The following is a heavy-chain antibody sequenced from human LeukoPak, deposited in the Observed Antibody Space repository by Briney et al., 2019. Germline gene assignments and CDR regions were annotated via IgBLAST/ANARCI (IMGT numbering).Heavy chain of an antibody. Sequence: GGSLRLSCAASGFTFSSYAMSWVRQAPGKGLEWVSAISGSGGSTYYADSVKGRFTISRDNSKNTLYLQMNSLGAEDTAVYYCAKGLSGYDQSPFDYWGQGTLVTVSS. CDR2: ISGSGGST. V-gene: IGHV3-23*01. J-gene: IGHJ4*02. D-gene: IGHD5-12*01. CDR1: GFTFSSYA. CDR3: AKGLSGYDQSPFDY.